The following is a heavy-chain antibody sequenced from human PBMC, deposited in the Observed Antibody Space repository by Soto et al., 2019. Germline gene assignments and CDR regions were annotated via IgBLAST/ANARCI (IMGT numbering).Heavy chain of an antibody. CDR2: IKSKTDGGTT. J-gene: IGHJ3*02. Sequence: GGSLRLSCAASGFTFSNAWMNWVRQAPGKGLEWVGRIKSKTDGGTTDYAAPVKGRFTISRDDSKNTLYLQMNSLKTEDTAVNYCTTTITMIVVVTVGAFDIWGQGTMVTVSS. CDR1: GFTFSNAW. D-gene: IGHD3-22*01. CDR3: TTTITMIVVVTVGAFDI. V-gene: IGHV3-15*07.